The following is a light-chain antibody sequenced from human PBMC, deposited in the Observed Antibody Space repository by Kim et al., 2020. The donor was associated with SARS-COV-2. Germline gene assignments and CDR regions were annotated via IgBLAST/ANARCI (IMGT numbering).Light chain of an antibody. Sequence: SPGERATPSCRASQSSSSSVAWYQTKPGQAPRLVIYDASNRATGIPARFSGSGFGTDFTLTISSLEPEDFAVYYCQQRTNWTPWTFGQGTKVDIK. V-gene: IGKV3-11*01. J-gene: IGKJ1*01. CDR1: QSSSSS. CDR2: DAS. CDR3: QQRTNWTPWT.